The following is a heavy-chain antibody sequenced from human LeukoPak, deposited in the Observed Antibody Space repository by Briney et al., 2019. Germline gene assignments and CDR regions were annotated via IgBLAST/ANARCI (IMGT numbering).Heavy chain of an antibody. D-gene: IGHD3-22*01. CDR1: GGSISSYY. CDR3: ASNYYDSSGYDY. V-gene: IGHV4-59*01. CDR2: IYYSGST. J-gene: IGHJ4*02. Sequence: SETLSLTCTVSGGSISSYYWSWIRQPPGKGLEWIGYIYYSGSTNYNPSLKSRVTISVDTSKNQFSLKLSSATAADTAVYYCASNYYDSSGYDYWGQGTLVTVSS.